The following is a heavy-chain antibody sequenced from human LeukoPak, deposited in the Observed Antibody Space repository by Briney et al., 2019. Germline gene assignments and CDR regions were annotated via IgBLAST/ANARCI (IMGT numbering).Heavy chain of an antibody. CDR3: ARDKEGYDILTGYYNGDAFDI. V-gene: IGHV1-69*04. CDR1: GGTFSSYA. Sequence: ASVKVSCKASGGTFSSYAISWVRQAPGQGLEWMGRIIPILGIANYAQKFQGRVTITADKSTSTAYMELSSLRSEDTAVYYCARDKEGYDILTGYYNGDAFDIWGQGTMVTVS. D-gene: IGHD3-9*01. CDR2: IIPILGIA. J-gene: IGHJ3*02.